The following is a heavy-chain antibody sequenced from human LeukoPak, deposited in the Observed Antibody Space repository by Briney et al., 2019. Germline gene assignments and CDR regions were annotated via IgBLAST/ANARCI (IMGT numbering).Heavy chain of an antibody. CDR3: AKEGRGRFGELFYYYFDY. V-gene: IGHV3-9*01. Sequence: PGGSLRLSCAASGFTFDDYAMHWVRQAPGKGLEWVSGISWNSGSIGYADSVKGRFTISRDNAKNSLYLQMNSLRAEDTALYYCAKEGRGRFGELFYYYFDYWGQGTLVTVSS. J-gene: IGHJ4*02. CDR1: GFTFDDYA. CDR2: ISWNSGSI. D-gene: IGHD3-10*01.